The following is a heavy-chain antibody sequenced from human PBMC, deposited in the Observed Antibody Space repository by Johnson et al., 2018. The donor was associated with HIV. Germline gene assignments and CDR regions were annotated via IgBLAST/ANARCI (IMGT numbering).Heavy chain of an antibody. D-gene: IGHD3-22*01. CDR1: GFTFSSYW. J-gene: IGHJ3*02. Sequence: VQLVESGGGLVQPGRSLRLSCAASGFTFSSYWMSWVRQAPGKGLEWVANIKQDGSEKYYAESVKGRFTISRDNSNNTLYLQMNSLRTEDTAVYYCAREHGPDEGYYDGRYYSGFDIWGQGTMVTVSS. CDR3: AREHGPDEGYYDGRYYSGFDI. CDR2: IKQDGSEK. V-gene: IGHV3-7*01.